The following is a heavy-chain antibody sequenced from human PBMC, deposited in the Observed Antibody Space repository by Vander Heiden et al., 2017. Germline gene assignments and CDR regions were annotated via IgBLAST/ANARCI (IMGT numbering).Heavy chain of an antibody. CDR3: ARDSLLWFGELWGYFDY. Sequence: QVQLVESGGGVVQPGRSLRLSCAASGFTFSSYAMHWVRQAPGKGLEWVAVISYDGSNKYYADSVKGRFTISRDNSKNTLYLQMNSLRAEDTAVYYCARDSLLWFGELWGYFDYWGQGTLVTVSS. J-gene: IGHJ4*02. D-gene: IGHD3-10*01. CDR2: ISYDGSNK. CDR1: GFTFSSYA. V-gene: IGHV3-30-3*01.